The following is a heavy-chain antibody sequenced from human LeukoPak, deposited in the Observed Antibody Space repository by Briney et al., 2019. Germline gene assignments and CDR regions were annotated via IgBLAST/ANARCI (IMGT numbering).Heavy chain of an antibody. J-gene: IGHJ3*02. CDR3: ALYYYGSGSYWDAFDI. CDR1: GGTFSSYA. Sequence: SVKVSCKASGGTFSSYAISWVRQAPGQGLEWMGRIIPILGIANYAQKFQGRVTITADKSTSTAYMELSSLRSEDTAVYYCALYYYGSGSYWDAFDIWGQGTMVTVSP. CDR2: IIPILGIA. V-gene: IGHV1-69*04. D-gene: IGHD3-10*01.